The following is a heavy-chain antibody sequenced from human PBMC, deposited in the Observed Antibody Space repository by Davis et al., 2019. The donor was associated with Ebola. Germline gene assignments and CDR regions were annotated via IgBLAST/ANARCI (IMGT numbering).Heavy chain of an antibody. CDR1: GFSFSSYW. CDR3: ARPRTKAVAHDAFDI. CDR2: IKTDGSST. V-gene: IGHV3-74*01. D-gene: IGHD6-19*01. Sequence: PGGSLRLSCAASGFSFSSYWMHWVRQAPGKGLVWVSRIKTDGSSTGYGDSVQGRFTISADKSISTAYLEWTGLKASDTAMYYCARPRTKAVAHDAFDIWGQGTMVTVSS. J-gene: IGHJ3*02.